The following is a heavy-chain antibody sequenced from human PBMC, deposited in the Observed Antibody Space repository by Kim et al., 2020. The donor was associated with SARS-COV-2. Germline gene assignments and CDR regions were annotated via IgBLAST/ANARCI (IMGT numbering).Heavy chain of an antibody. D-gene: IGHD2-21*01. J-gene: IGHJ2*01. Sequence: AVSVKCRFTISMDNSKNTLFLLMNSLRPEDTAVYYCVRDYARTIPSKSFDLWGRGTLVTVSS. V-gene: IGHV3-64*04. CDR3: VRDYARTIPSKSFDL.